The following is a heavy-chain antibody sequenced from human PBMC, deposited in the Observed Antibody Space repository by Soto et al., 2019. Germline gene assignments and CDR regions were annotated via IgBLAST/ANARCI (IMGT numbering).Heavy chain of an antibody. CDR3: AKWPIKDWNYGPLWYYYYYMDV. CDR2: ISWNSGSI. J-gene: IGHJ6*03. CDR1: GFTFDDYA. V-gene: IGHV3-9*01. Sequence: GGSLRLSCAASGFTFDDYAMHWVRQAPGKGLEWVSGISWNSGSIGYADSVKGRFTISRDNAKNSLYLQMNSLRAEDTALYYCAKWPIKDWNYGPLWYYYYYMDVWGKGTTVTVSS. D-gene: IGHD1-7*01.